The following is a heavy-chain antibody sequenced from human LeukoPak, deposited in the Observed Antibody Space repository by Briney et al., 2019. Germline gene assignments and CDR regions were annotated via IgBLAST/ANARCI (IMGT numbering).Heavy chain of an antibody. D-gene: IGHD2-15*01. Sequence: GASVKVSCKVSGYTLTELSMHWVRQAPGKGLEWMGGFDPEDGETIYAQKFQGRVTMTEDTSTDTAYMGLSSLRSEDTAVYYCATESCSGGSCKPYYWGQGTLVTVSS. CDR1: GYTLTELS. CDR2: FDPEDGET. V-gene: IGHV1-24*01. CDR3: ATESCSGGSCKPYY. J-gene: IGHJ4*02.